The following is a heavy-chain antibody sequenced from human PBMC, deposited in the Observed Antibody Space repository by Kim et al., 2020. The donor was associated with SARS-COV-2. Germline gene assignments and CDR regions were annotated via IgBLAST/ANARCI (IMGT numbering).Heavy chain of an antibody. CDR2: ISSSSSYI. J-gene: IGHJ2*01. Sequence: GGSLRLSCAASGFTFSSYSMNWVRQAPGKGLEWVSSISSSSSYIYYADSVKGRFTISRDNAKNSLYLQMNSLRAEDTAVYYCARENYYDSSDVWRDWYFDLWGRGTLVTFSS. V-gene: IGHV3-21*01. CDR1: GFTFSSYS. D-gene: IGHD3-22*01. CDR3: ARENYYDSSDVWRDWYFDL.